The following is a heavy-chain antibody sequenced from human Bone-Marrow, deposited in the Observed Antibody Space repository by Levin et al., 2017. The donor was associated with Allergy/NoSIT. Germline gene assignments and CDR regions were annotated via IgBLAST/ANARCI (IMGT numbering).Heavy chain of an antibody. CDR3: AKGRWNYYDSSGHIDY. CDR1: GFTFDDYA. CDR2: ISWNSGSI. Sequence: LSLTCAASGFTFDDYAMHWVRQAPGKGLECVSGISWNSGSIGYADSVKGRFTISRDNAKNSLYLQMNSLRAEDTALYYCAKGRWNYYDSSGHIDYWGQGTLVTVSS. V-gene: IGHV3-9*01. J-gene: IGHJ4*02. D-gene: IGHD3-22*01.